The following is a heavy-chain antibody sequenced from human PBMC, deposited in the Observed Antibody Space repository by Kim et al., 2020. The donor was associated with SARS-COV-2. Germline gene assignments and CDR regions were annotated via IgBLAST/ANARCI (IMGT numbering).Heavy chain of an antibody. CDR3: AKDLSTGYCSSTSCQIAFDY. CDR2: ISWNSGSI. V-gene: IGHV3-9*01. D-gene: IGHD2-2*01. CDR1: GFTFDDYA. J-gene: IGHJ4*02. Sequence: SLRLSCAASGFTFDDYAMHWVRQAPGKGLEWVSGISWNSGSIGYADSVKGRFTISRDNAKNSLYLQMNSLRAEDTALYYCAKDLSTGYCSSTSCQIAFDYWGQGTLVTVSS.